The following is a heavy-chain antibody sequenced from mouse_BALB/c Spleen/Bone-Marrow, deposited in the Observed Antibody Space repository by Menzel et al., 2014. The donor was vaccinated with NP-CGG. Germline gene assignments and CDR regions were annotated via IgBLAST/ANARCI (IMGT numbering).Heavy chain of an antibody. CDR3: ARERYDYDWKDY. V-gene: IGHV1S81*02. Sequence: VQLQQSGAELVKPGASVKLSYKASGYTFTSYWMHWVKQRPGQGLEWIGEINPSNGRTNYNEKFKSKATLTVDKSSSTAYMQLSSLTSEDSAVYYCARERYDYDWKDYWGQGTTLTVSS. J-gene: IGHJ2*01. D-gene: IGHD2-4*01. CDR1: GYTFTSYW. CDR2: INPSNGRT.